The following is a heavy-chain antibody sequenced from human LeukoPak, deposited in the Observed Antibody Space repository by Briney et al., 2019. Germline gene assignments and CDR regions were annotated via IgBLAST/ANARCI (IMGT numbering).Heavy chain of an antibody. J-gene: IGHJ4*02. Sequence: PGGSLRLSCAAAGFTFSSYSMNWVRQAPGKGLECVSSISSSSSYIYYADSVKGRFTISRDNAKNSLYLQMNSLRAEDTAVYYCARDRLYSYYDSSGYSDYWAQGTLVTVSS. V-gene: IGHV3-21*01. CDR1: GFTFSSYS. D-gene: IGHD3-22*01. CDR2: ISSSSSYI. CDR3: ARDRLYSYYDSSGYSDY.